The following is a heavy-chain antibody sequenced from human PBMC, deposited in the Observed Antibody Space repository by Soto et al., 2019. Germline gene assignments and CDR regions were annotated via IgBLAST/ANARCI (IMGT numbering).Heavy chain of an antibody. CDR3: ARAVGWPLAGTPVSRWFDP. Sequence: QSPTLSLTCTVSGGSISSYYWSWIRQPPGKGLEWIGYIYYSGSTNYNPSLKSRVTISVDTSKNQFSLKLSSVTAADTAVYYCARAVGWPLAGTPVSRWFDPWGQGTLVTVSS. V-gene: IGHV4-59*01. CDR2: IYYSGST. CDR1: GGSISSYY. J-gene: IGHJ5*02. D-gene: IGHD6-19*01.